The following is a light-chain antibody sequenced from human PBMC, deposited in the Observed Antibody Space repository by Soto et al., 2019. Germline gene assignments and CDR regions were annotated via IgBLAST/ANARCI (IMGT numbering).Light chain of an antibody. CDR1: SSDVGGYDY. Sequence: QSALTQPASVSGSSGQSIAISCTGTSSDVGGYDYVSWYQHHPGKAPKLMIYDVSNRPSGVSNRFSGSKSGNTASLTISGLQAEDEADYYCSSYTSSSVPVFGGGTQLTVL. CDR2: DVS. CDR3: SSYTSSSVPV. J-gene: IGLJ7*01. V-gene: IGLV2-14*03.